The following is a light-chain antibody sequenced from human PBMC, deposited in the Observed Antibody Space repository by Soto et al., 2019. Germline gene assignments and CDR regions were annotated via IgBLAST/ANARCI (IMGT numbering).Light chain of an antibody. J-gene: IGKJ5*01. CDR1: HSVSSSY. Sequence: EIVLKQSPGTLSLSPGERATLSCRASHSVSSSYLAWYQQKPGQAPRLLIYGASSRATGIPDRFSGSGSGTDFTLTISSLEPEDFAVYYCQQYNNWPPTFGQGTRLEIK. CDR2: GAS. V-gene: IGKV3-20*01. CDR3: QQYNNWPPT.